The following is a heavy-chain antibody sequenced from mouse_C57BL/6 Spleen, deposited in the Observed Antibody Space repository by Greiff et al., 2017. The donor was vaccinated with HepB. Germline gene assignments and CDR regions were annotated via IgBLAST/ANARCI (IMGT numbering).Heavy chain of an antibody. CDR3: ARHGASTVVATTRFRYYAMDY. D-gene: IGHD1-1*01. Sequence: VQLQQSGAELMKPGASVKLSCKATGYTFTGYWIEWVKQRPGHGLEWIGEILPGSGSTNYNEKFKGKATFTADTSSNTAYMQLSSLTTEDSAIYYRARHGASTVVATTRFRYYAMDYWGQGTSVTVAS. CDR2: ILPGSGST. V-gene: IGHV1-9*01. CDR1: GYTFTGYW. J-gene: IGHJ4*01.